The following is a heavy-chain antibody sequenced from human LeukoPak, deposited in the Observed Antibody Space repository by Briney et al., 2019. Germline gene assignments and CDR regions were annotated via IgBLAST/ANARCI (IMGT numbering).Heavy chain of an antibody. CDR2: IQSKTDGGTT. CDR1: GFTFSNAW. J-gene: IGHJ6*02. Sequence: GGSLRLSCAASGFTFSNAWMSWVRQAPGKGLEWVGRIQSKTDGGTTDYAAPVKGRFTISRDDSKNTLYLQMNSLKTEDTAVYYCTTDRLSSGYSSSWYGEGEYYYYYGMDVWGQGTTVTVSS. CDR3: TTDRLSSGYSSSWYGEGEYYYYYGMDV. D-gene: IGHD6-13*01. V-gene: IGHV3-15*01.